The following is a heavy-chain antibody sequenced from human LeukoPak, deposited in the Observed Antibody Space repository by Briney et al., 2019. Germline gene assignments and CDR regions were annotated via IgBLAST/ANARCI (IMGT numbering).Heavy chain of an antibody. CDR2: VYYSGST. V-gene: IGHV4-59*12. J-gene: IGHJ4*02. Sequence: SETLSLTCTVSGGPISNYHWSWIRQPPGKGLEWIGYVYYSGSTNYNPSLKSRVTISVDTSKNQFSLKLSSVTAADTAVYYCARGRTYDYVWGSYRQGPLDYWGQGTLVTVSS. CDR3: ARGRTYDYVWGSYRQGPLDY. D-gene: IGHD3-16*02. CDR1: GGPISNYH.